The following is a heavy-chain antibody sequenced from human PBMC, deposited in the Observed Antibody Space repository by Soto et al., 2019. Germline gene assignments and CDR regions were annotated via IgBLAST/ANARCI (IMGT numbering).Heavy chain of an antibody. V-gene: IGHV1-69*13. CDR2: IIPIFGTA. D-gene: IGHD1-26*01. Sequence: ASVNVSCKASGGTFSSYAISWVRQAPGQGLEWMGGIIPIFGTANYAQKFQGRVTITADESTSTAYMELSSLRSEDTAVYYCARRRGGSQGGAFDIWGQGTMVTVSS. J-gene: IGHJ3*02. CDR1: GGTFSSYA. CDR3: ARRRGGSQGGAFDI.